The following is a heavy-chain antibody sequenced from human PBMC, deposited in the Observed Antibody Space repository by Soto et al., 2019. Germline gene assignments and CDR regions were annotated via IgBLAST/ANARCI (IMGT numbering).Heavy chain of an antibody. D-gene: IGHD2-8*01. J-gene: IGHJ6*02. CDR1: GFTFSSYA. Sequence: GGSLRLSCAASGFTFSSYAMNWVRQAPGKGLEWVSSISSSSSFVYYADSVKGRFSISRDNAKNSLFLQMNSLRAEDTAVYYCGGSTNSAVYYGMDVWGQGTLVTVSS. CDR3: GGSTNSAVYYGMDV. CDR2: ISSSSSFV. V-gene: IGHV3-21*01.